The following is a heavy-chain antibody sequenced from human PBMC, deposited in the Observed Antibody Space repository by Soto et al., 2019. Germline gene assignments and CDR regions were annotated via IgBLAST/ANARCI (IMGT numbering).Heavy chain of an antibody. J-gene: IGHJ2*01. D-gene: IGHD2-15*01. V-gene: IGHV1-3*01. CDR3: ARGFCTGGSCYSGWYLDL. Sequence: QVQLVQSGAEVKKPGASVKVSCKASGYSCTSYTLDGVRQAPGQRLEWMGWINAANGDSKHSQNLQGRVTITRDTSASTGYMELSSLRSEDTAVYYCARGFCTGGSCYSGWYLDLWGRGTLVAVSS. CDR2: INAANGDS. CDR1: GYSCTSYT.